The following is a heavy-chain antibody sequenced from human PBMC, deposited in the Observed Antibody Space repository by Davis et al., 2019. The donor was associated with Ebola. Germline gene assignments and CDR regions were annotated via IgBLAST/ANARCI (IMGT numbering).Heavy chain of an antibody. V-gene: IGHV3-48*01. J-gene: IGHJ6*04. CDR1: GFTFSSYS. D-gene: IGHD6-13*01. Sequence: GESLKISCAASGFTFSSYSMNWVRQAPGKGLEWVSYISSSSSTIYYADSVKGRFTSSRDNSKNTLYMQMNSLRVEDTAVYYCAKDLAYGSLTDLLYYYDGLDVWGKGTTVTVSS. CDR3: AKDLAYGSLTDLLYYYDGLDV. CDR2: ISSSSSTI.